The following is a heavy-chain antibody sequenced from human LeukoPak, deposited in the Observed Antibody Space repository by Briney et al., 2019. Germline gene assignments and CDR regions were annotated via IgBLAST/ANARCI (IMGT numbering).Heavy chain of an antibody. CDR2: IYYSGST. CDR1: GGSMSSYY. J-gene: IGHJ6*03. Sequence: SETLSLTCTVSGGSMSSYYWGWIRQPPGKGLEWIGSIYYSGSTYYNPSLKSRVTISVDTSKNQFSLKLSSVTAADTAVYYCARHGHCSSTSCYTNYYYYYMDVWGKGTTVTVSS. D-gene: IGHD2-2*02. V-gene: IGHV4-39*01. CDR3: ARHGHCSSTSCYTNYYYYYMDV.